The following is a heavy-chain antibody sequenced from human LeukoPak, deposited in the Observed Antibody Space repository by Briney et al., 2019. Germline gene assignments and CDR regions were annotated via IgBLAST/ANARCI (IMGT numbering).Heavy chain of an antibody. D-gene: IGHD3-3*01. CDR1: GFTVSSYA. CDR2: ISGSGGST. CDR3: AKDGGYDLYYYYMDV. V-gene: IGHV3-23*01. Sequence: GGSLRLSCAASGFTVSSYAMSWVRQAPGKGLEWVSAISGSGGSTYYADSVKGRFTISRDNSKNTLYLQMNSLRAEDTAVYYCAKDGGYDLYYYYMDVWGKGTTVTVSS. J-gene: IGHJ6*03.